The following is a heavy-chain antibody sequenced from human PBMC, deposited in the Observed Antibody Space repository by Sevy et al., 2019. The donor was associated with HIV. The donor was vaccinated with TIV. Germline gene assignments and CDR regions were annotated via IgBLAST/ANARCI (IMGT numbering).Heavy chain of an antibody. CDR2: ISSSSSYI. CDR1: GFTFSSYS. J-gene: IGHJ5*02. D-gene: IGHD2-15*01. V-gene: IGHV3-21*01. CDR3: ARDLGYCSGGSCYSRFDP. Sequence: GGSLRLSCAASGFTFSSYSMNWVRQAPGKGLEWVSSISSSSSYIYYADAVKGRFTISRDNAKNSLYLQMNSLRAEETAVYYCARDLGYCSGGSCYSRFDPWGQGTLVTVSS.